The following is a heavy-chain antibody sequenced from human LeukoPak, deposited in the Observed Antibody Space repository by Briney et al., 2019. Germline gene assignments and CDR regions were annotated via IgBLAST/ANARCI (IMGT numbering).Heavy chain of an antibody. CDR3: ARDYYDSRGEAFDI. D-gene: IGHD3-22*01. CDR1: GGSIGSHY. CDR2: IYYSGTT. J-gene: IGHJ3*02. V-gene: IGHV4-59*11. Sequence: SETLSLTCTVSGGSIGSHYWSWIRQPPGEGLEWIGYIYYSGTTSYTPSLKIRVTISVDTSKNQFSLKLSSVTAADTAVYYCARDYYDSRGEAFDIWGLGTMVTVSS.